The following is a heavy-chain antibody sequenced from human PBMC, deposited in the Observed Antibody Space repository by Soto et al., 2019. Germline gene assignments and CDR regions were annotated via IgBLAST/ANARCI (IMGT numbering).Heavy chain of an antibody. CDR3: AKSAGYYYYYGMDV. CDR2: FGSAGDI. D-gene: IGHD6-13*01. Sequence: GGSLRLSCAASGFTFNNYDMLWVRQAPGKGLEWVSTFGSAGDIYYSDSVKGRFTISRDNARNSLYLQMNSLRAEDTAIYYCAKSAGYYYYYGMDVWGQGTTVTVS. V-gene: IGHV3-13*01. J-gene: IGHJ6*02. CDR1: GFTFNNYD.